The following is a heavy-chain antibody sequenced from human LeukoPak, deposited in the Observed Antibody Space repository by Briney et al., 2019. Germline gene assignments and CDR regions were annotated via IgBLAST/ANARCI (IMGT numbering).Heavy chain of an antibody. Sequence: ASVKVSCKASGYTFTSYGISWVRQAPGQGLEWMGWISAYNGNTNYAQKLQGRVTITADESTSTAYMELSSLRSEDTAVYYCALIAAAGFDYWGQGTLVTVSS. CDR2: ISAYNGNT. V-gene: IGHV1-18*01. J-gene: IGHJ4*02. CDR1: GYTFTSYG. D-gene: IGHD6-13*01. CDR3: ALIAAAGFDY.